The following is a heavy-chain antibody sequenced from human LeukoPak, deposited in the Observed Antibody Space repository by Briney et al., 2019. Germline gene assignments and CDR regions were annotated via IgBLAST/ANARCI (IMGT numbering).Heavy chain of an antibody. CDR1: GFTFSDYY. Sequence: GGSLRLSCAASGFTFSDYYMSWIRQAPGKELEWVSYISSSGSTINYADSVKGRFTISRDNAKNSLYLQMNSLRAEDTAVYYCARRYDFWSGYSTHYYYGMDVWGQGTTVTVSS. J-gene: IGHJ6*02. CDR2: ISSSGSTI. D-gene: IGHD3-3*01. CDR3: ARRYDFWSGYSTHYYYGMDV. V-gene: IGHV3-11*01.